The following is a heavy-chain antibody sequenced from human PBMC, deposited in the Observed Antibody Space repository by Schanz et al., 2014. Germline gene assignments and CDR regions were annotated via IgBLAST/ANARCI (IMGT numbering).Heavy chain of an antibody. CDR3: ARKMKLGVYGGKGHDSLDI. J-gene: IGHJ3*02. CDR1: GFTLSSYG. D-gene: IGHD4-17*01. V-gene: IGHV3-33*08. CDR2: ISYDGSKK. Sequence: QVQLVESGGGVVQPGRSLRLSCAASGFTLSSYGMHWVRQAPGKGLEWVGVISYDGSKKSYADSVKGRFTISRDNAKNTLYLQMNTLRAEDTAVYYCARKMKLGVYGGKGHDSLDIWGQGTMVTVSS.